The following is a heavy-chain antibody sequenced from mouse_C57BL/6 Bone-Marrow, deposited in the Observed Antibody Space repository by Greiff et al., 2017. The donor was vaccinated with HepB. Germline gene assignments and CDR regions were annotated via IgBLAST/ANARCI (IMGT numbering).Heavy chain of an antibody. CDR2: INPGSGGT. D-gene: IGHD2-2*01. J-gene: IGHJ2*01. CDR1: GYAFTNYL. V-gene: IGHV1-54*01. Sequence: VQLQQSGAELVRPGTSVKVSCKASGYAFTNYLIEWVKQRPGQGLEWIGVINPGSGGTNYNEKFKGKATLTADKSSSTAYMQLSSLTSEDSAVYFCARLWLRDYWGQGTTLTVSS. CDR3: ARLWLRDY.